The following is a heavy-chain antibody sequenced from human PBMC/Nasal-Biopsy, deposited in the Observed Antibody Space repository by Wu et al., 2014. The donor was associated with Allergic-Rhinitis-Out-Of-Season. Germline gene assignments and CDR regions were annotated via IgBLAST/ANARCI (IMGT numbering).Heavy chain of an antibody. J-gene: IGHJ4*02. CDR2: IYYGGST. Sequence: TLSLTCTVSGGSISSSGYFWGWIRQPPGKGLEWIGSIYYGGSTYSAPSLKSRVTISVDTSKNQFSLKLSSVTAADTAVYYCAKHSMVDNSHLDYWGQGTLVTVSS. CDR1: GGSISSSGYF. V-gene: IGHV4-39*01. D-gene: IGHD2-8*01. CDR3: AKHSMVDNSHLDY.